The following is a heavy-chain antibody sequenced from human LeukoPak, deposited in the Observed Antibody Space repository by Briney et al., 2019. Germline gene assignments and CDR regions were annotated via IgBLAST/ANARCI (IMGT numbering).Heavy chain of an antibody. J-gene: IGHJ4*02. CDR1: GFTFDDYA. V-gene: IGHV3-9*01. Sequence: PGGSLRLSCAASGFTFDDYAMHWVRQAPGKGLEWVSGISWNSRSIGYADSVRGRFAMSRDNAKNSLYLQMNSLRAEDTALYYCAKDWGRPQLVAFDSWGQGTLVTVSS. CDR3: AKDWGRPQLVAFDS. D-gene: IGHD2-15*01. CDR2: ISWNSRSI.